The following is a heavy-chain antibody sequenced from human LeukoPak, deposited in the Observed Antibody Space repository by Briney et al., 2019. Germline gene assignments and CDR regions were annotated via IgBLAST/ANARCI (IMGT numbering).Heavy chain of an antibody. D-gene: IGHD5-18*01. CDR3: ARGRKWIQLWSLDY. V-gene: IGHV4-34*01. CDR1: GGSFSGYY. J-gene: IGHJ4*02. Sequence: SETLSLTCAVYGGSFSGYYWSWLRHPPGKGLEWMGEINHSGSTNYNPSRKSRVTISVDTSKNQFSLKLSSVTAADTAVYYCARGRKWIQLWSLDYWGQGTLVTVSS. CDR2: INHSGST.